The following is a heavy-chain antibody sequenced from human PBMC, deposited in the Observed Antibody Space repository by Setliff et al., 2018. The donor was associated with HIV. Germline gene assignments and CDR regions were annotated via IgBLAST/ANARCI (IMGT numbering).Heavy chain of an antibody. Sequence: SETLSLTCTVSGGSISSHYWSWIRQPPGQGLEWIGEINHSGSTNYNASLKSRVTISGDMSKKQFSLKLSSVTAADTAVYYCARDRRSIFGVDTKNWFDPWGQGTLVTVSS. CDR1: GGSISSHY. J-gene: IGHJ5*02. CDR3: ARDRRSIFGVDTKNWFDP. V-gene: IGHV4-34*01. D-gene: IGHD3-3*01. CDR2: INHSGST.